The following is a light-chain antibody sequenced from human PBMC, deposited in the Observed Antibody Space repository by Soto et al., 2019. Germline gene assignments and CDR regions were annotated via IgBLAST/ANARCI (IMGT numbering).Light chain of an antibody. V-gene: IGLV2-14*01. CDR2: AVR. Sequence: QSVLTQPASVSGSPGQSITISCTGTSSDVGGYNYVSWYQQHPGKAPKLMIYAVRNRPSGVSTRFSGSKSGNTASLTISGLQAEDEADYYCSSYTTSSTPYVFGTGTKVTVL. CDR1: SSDVGGYNY. J-gene: IGLJ1*01. CDR3: SSYTTSSTPYV.